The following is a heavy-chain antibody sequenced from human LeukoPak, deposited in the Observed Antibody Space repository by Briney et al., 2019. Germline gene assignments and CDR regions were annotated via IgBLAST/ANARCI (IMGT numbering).Heavy chain of an antibody. V-gene: IGHV3-64D*06. J-gene: IGHJ5*02. CDR1: GTAFRTYA. CDR2: ISINGGST. D-gene: IGHD5-12*01. CDR3: VRTYDENPLGWFDP. Sequence: GGSLRLSCSASGTAFRTYAMHWVCRPPGKGLYYVSAISINGGSTYYADSVRGRFTISRDNSKNTLYLQMSSLRPDDTAVYYCVRTYDENPLGWFDPWGQGTLVTVSS.